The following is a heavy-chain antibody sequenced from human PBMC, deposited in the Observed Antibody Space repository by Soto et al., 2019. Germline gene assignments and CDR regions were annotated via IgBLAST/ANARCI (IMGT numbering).Heavy chain of an antibody. Sequence: ASVKVSCKASGYTFTAYYMHWVRQAPGQGLEWMGRFLASGGNTDYAQRFRGRISMTRDTPTTNTVSLELTSLTSDDTAVYYCARGGATLFGVIDSWGQGTRVTVSS. CDR2: FLASGGNT. D-gene: IGHD3-3*01. CDR1: GYTFTAYY. J-gene: IGHJ4*02. CDR3: ARGGATLFGVIDS. V-gene: IGHV1-46*01.